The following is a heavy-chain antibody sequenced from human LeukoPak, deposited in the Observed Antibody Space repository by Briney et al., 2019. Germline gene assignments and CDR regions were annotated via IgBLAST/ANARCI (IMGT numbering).Heavy chain of an antibody. V-gene: IGHV3-64*01. CDR2: ISSNGGST. CDR1: GFTFSSYA. D-gene: IGHD3-10*01. Sequence: GGSLRLSCAASGFTFSSYAMHWVRQAPGKGLEYVSAISSNGGSTYYANSVKGRFTISRDNSKNTLYLQMDSLRAEDTAVYYCASASSESYYWALDYWGQGTLVTVSS. J-gene: IGHJ4*02. CDR3: ASASSESYYWALDY.